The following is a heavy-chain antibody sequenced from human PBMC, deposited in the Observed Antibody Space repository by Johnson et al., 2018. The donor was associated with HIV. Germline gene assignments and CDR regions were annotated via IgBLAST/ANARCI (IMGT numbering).Heavy chain of an antibody. J-gene: IGHJ3*02. V-gene: IGHV3-30*18. Sequence: VQLVESGGGLVQPGRSLRLSCAASGFTFSSYAIHWVRQAPGKGLEWVAGITYDGTNKHYAGSVKGRFTISRDNSKNTLYLQMNSLRVEDTAVYYCAKDRRDVYTSLGAFDIWGQGTLVTVSS. CDR3: AKDRRDVYTSLGAFDI. D-gene: IGHD5-24*01. CDR1: GFTFSSYA. CDR2: ITYDGTNK.